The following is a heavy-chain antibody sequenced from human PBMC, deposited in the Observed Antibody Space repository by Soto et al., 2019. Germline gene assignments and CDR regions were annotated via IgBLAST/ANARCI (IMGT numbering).Heavy chain of an antibody. CDR1: GFTFSSYG. Sequence: QVQLVESGGGVVQPGRSLRLSCAASGFTFSSYGMHWVRQAPGKGLEWVAVISYDGSNKYYADSVKGRFTISRDNSKNTLYLQMDSLRAEDTAVYYCAKVLAPALNAFDIWGQGTMVTVSS. J-gene: IGHJ3*02. D-gene: IGHD3-3*02. V-gene: IGHV3-30*18. CDR3: AKVLAPALNAFDI. CDR2: ISYDGSNK.